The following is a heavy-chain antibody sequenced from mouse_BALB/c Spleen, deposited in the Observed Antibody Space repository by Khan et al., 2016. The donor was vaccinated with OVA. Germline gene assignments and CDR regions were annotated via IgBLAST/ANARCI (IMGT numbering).Heavy chain of an antibody. D-gene: IGHD2-1*01. CDR3: AYYGNFAWFAY. J-gene: IGHJ3*01. CDR2: ISSGSSTI. Sequence: EVELVESGGGLVQPGGSRKLSCAASGFTFSSFGMHWVRQAPEKGLEWVAYISSGSSTIYYADTVKGRFTISRDNPKNTLFLQMTSLRSEDTAMYYCAYYGNFAWFAYWGQGTLVTVSA. CDR1: GFTFSSFG. V-gene: IGHV5-17*02.